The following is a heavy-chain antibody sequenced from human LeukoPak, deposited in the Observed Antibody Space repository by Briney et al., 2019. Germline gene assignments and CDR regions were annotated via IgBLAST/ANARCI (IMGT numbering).Heavy chain of an antibody. CDR1: GFTFSSHW. CDR2: INQDGSEK. CDR3: ARDGADSGLYFDY. Sequence: GGSLRLSCAASGFTFSSHWMSWVRQAPGKGLELVANINQDGSEKSYVDSVKGRFTIFRDNAKNSLYLQMNSLRAEDTAFYYCARDGADSGLYFDYWGQGTLVTVSS. D-gene: IGHD4/OR15-4a*01. J-gene: IGHJ4*02. V-gene: IGHV3-7*01.